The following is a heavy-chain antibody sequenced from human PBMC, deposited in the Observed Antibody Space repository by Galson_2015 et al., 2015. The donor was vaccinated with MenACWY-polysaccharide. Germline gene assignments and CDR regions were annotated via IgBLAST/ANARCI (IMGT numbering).Heavy chain of an antibody. CDR1: GFTFRSHG. CDR3: ARDRDWTTLRYMDV. CDR2: VWYDGSHQ. D-gene: IGHD1-1*01. J-gene: IGHJ6*03. V-gene: IGHV3-33*01. Sequence: SLRLSCAASGFTFRSHGMHWVRQAPGKGLEWVAVVWYDGSHQECSESVRGRFTVSKDNSKNTLYLQMNSLRAADAAVYYCARDRDWTTLRYMDVWGTGTTVTASS.